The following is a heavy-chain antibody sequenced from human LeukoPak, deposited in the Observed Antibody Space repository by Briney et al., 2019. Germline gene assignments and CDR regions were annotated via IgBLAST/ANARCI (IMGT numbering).Heavy chain of an antibody. CDR3: AKGGAYGDYQYYYYGMDV. V-gene: IGHV3-30*04. D-gene: IGHD4-17*01. CDR1: GFTFSSYA. CDR2: ISYDGSNK. J-gene: IGHJ6*02. Sequence: GGSLRLSCAASGFTFSSYAMHWVRQAPGKGLEWVAVISYDGSNKYYADSVKGRFTISRDNSKNTLYLQMYSLRAEDTAVYYCAKGGAYGDYQYYYYGMDVWGQGTTVTVSS.